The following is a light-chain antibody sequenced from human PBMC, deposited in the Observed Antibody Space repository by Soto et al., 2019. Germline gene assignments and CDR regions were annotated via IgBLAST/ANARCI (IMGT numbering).Light chain of an antibody. J-gene: IGKJ3*01. CDR3: QQSYSTPFT. V-gene: IGKV3-11*01. CDR2: EVS. Sequence: EIVLTQSPATLSLPPGERATLSCRASQSVGNSLAWYQQKPGQAPGLLIHEVSTRATGIPARFSGSGSGTDFTLTISSLEPEDFATYYCQQSYSTPFTFGPGTKVDIK. CDR1: QSVGNS.